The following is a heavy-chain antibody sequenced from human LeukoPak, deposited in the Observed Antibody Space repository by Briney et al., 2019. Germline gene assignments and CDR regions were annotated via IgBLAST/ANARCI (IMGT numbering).Heavy chain of an antibody. V-gene: IGHV1-69*13. J-gene: IGHJ4*02. CDR2: IIPIFGTA. Sequence: GASVKVSCKASGGTFSSFAISWVRQAPGQWLEWMGRIIPIFGTANYAQKFQGRVTITADESTSTAYMELSSLRSEDTAVYYCARGGYLGLQAPFDYWGQGTLVTVST. D-gene: IGHD3/OR15-3a*01. CDR1: GGTFSSFA. CDR3: ARGGYLGLQAPFDY.